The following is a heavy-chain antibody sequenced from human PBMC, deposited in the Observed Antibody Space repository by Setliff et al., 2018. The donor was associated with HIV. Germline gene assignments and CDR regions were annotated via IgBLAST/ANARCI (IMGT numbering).Heavy chain of an antibody. CDR2: ISHGGST. Sequence: SETLSLTCAVYGGSFSGYYWSWIRQPPGKGLEWIGEISHGGSTNYNPSLKSRVTISVDTSKNQFPLKLGSVTAADTAVYYCARHGGITGTTDAFDIWGQGTMVTVSS. CDR1: GGSFSGYY. V-gene: IGHV4-34*01. CDR3: ARHGGITGTTDAFDI. J-gene: IGHJ3*02. D-gene: IGHD1-7*01.